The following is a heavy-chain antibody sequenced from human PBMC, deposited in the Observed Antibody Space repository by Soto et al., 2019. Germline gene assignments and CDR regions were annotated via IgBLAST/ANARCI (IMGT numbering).Heavy chain of an antibody. CDR2: IYSGGST. CDR1: GFTVSSNY. J-gene: IGHJ1*01. V-gene: IGHV3-53*04. D-gene: IGHD3-22*01. CDR3: ARDVGGCGSSGYQ. Sequence: EVQLVESGGGLVQPGGSLRLSCAASGFTVSSNYMSWVRQAPGKGMEWVSVIYSGGSTHYADSVKGRFTISRHNSKNPRYLQMNSLSAEDTAVDYCARDVGGCGSSGYQWGQGTLVSASS.